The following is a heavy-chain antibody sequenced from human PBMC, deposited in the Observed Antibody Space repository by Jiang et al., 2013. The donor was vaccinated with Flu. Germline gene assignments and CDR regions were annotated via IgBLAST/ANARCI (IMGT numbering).Heavy chain of an antibody. Sequence: WVRQMPGKGLEWLGIIYASDSDTRYSPSFQGQVTISVDKTINTAYLQWSSLKASDTAMYYCARVQYYSDSSGYLFYFDYWGQGTLVTVSS. D-gene: IGHD3-22*01. CDR2: IYASDSDT. CDR3: ARVQYYSDSSGYLFYFDY. J-gene: IGHJ4*02. V-gene: IGHV5-51*01.